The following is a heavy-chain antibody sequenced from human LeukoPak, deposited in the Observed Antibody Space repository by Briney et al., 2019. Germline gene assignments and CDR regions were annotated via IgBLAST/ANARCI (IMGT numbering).Heavy chain of an antibody. Sequence: GGSLRLSCAASGFTFSSYWMHWVRQAPGKGLVWVSRINSDGSSTSYADSVKGRFTISRDNAKNTLYLQMNSLRAEDTAVYYCARDRYYNFWSGYYYYYYYYMDVWGQGTLVTVSS. D-gene: IGHD3-3*01. CDR2: INSDGSST. V-gene: IGHV3-74*01. J-gene: IGHJ6*03. CDR3: ARDRYYNFWSGYYYYYYYYMDV. CDR1: GFTFSSYW.